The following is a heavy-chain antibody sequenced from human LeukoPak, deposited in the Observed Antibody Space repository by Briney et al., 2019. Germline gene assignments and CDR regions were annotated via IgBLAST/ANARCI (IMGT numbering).Heavy chain of an antibody. CDR3: AKDYYGDLDY. CDR1: GFTFSSYG. V-gene: IGHV3-30*18. Sequence: GGSLRLSCAASGFTFSSYGMHWVRQAPGKGLEWVAVISYDGSNKYYADSVKGRFTISRDNSKNTLYLQMNSLRAEDTAVYYCAKDYYGDLDYWGQGTLVTVSS. D-gene: IGHD4-17*01. CDR2: ISYDGSNK. J-gene: IGHJ4*02.